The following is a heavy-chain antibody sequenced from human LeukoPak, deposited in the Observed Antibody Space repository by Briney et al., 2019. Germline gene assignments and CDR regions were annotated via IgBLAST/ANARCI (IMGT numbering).Heavy chain of an antibody. CDR1: GGSFSGYY. J-gene: IGHJ4*02. D-gene: IGHD2-8*01. V-gene: IGHV4-34*01. CDR3: ARLTQLGMVYAIRHFDY. CDR2: INHSGST. Sequence: PSETLSLTCAVYGGSFSGYYWSWIRQPPGKGLEWIGEINHSGSTNYNPSLKSRVTISVDTSKNQFSLKLSSVTAADTAVYYCARLTQLGMVYAIRHFDYWGQGTLVTVSS.